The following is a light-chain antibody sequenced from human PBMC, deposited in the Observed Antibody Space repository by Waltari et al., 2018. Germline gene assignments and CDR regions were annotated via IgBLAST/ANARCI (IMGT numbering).Light chain of an antibody. Sequence: DFVMTQSPDSLAVSLGERATINCQSSQSVLSSSNNKNYLAWYQQKPGQPPKLLIYWASTRVSGVPDRFSGSGSGTDFTLTISSLQAEDVAVYYCQQYYSTPLTFGGGTKVEIK. CDR3: QQYYSTPLT. CDR1: QSVLSSSNNKNY. CDR2: WAS. V-gene: IGKV4-1*01. J-gene: IGKJ4*01.